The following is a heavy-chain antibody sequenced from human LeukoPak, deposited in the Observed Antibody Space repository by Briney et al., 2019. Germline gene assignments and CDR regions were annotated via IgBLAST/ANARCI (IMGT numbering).Heavy chain of an antibody. CDR2: ICSSGAGT. Sequence: GGSLRLSCAASGFTFSSYVMSWVRQGPGKGLEWVSSICSSGAGTYYADSVKGRFTISRDNSKNTVYLQITSLRAEDTAVYYWAKDSGNSGWYVDNWGQGTRVTVSS. CDR3: AKDSGNSGWYVDN. V-gene: IGHV3-23*01. CDR1: GFTFSSYV. J-gene: IGHJ4*02. D-gene: IGHD6-19*01.